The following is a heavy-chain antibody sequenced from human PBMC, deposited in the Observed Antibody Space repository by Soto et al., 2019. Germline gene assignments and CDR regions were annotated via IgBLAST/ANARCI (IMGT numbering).Heavy chain of an antibody. D-gene: IGHD6-6*01. CDR3: ARDSGGVAARPGYFDY. J-gene: IGHJ4*02. V-gene: IGHV4-31*03. Sequence: QVQLQESGPGLVKTSQTLSLTCTVSGGSISSGGYYWSWIRQHPGKGLEWIGYTYYSGSTYYNPSLKSRVTISVDTSKNQFSLKLSSVTAADTAVYYCARDSGGVAARPGYFDYWGQGTLVTVSS. CDR1: GGSISSGGYY. CDR2: TYYSGST.